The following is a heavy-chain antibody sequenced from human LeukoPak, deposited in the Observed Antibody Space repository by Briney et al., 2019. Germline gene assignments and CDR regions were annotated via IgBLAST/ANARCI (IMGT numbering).Heavy chain of an antibody. CDR1: GYTFTSYY. J-gene: IGHJ3*02. Sequence: ASVKVSCKASGYTFTSYYMHWVRQAPGQGLEWMGIINPSGGSTSYAQKFQGRVTMTRDTSTSTVYMELSSLRSEDTAVYYCARDQGSRGYSYGARAFDIWGQGTMVTVSS. V-gene: IGHV1-46*01. CDR2: INPSGGST. D-gene: IGHD5-18*01. CDR3: ARDQGSRGYSYGARAFDI.